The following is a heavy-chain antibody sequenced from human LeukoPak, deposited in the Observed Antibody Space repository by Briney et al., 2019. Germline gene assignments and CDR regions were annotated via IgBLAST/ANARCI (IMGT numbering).Heavy chain of an antibody. CDR1: GGSISNSY. CDR3: ARGSVYTSSWHPY. J-gene: IGHJ1*01. CDR2: IYYSGST. Sequence: MPSETLSLTCTASGGSISNSYWSWIRQPPGKGLEWIGSIYYSGSTNYNPSLKSRVTISVDTSRNQFSLKLSSVTAADTAVYYCARGSVYTSSWHPYWGQGTLVTVSS. D-gene: IGHD6-13*01. V-gene: IGHV4-59*01.